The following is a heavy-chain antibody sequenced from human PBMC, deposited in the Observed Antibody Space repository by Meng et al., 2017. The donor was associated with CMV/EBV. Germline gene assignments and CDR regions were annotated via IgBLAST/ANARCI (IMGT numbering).Heavy chain of an antibody. J-gene: IGHJ4*02. Sequence: GESLKISCAASGFTFSSYAMSWVRHAPGKGLEWVSVIYSGGSSTYYADSVKGRFTISRDNSKNTLYLQMNSLRAEDTAVYYCAKGGEGYSYGYDYWGQGTLVTVSS. CDR3: AKGGEGYSYGYDY. CDR1: GFTFSSYA. CDR2: IYSGGSST. D-gene: IGHD5-18*01. V-gene: IGHV3-23*03.